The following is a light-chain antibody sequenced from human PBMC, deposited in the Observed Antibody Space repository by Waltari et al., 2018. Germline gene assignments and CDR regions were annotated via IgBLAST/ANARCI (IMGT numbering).Light chain of an antibody. CDR1: ESVGSK. V-gene: IGKV3-11*01. CDR2: DAS. Sequence: CRASESVGSKVTLYQQKRGQAPRLLVYDASYRASGIPPRFSGSGSGTDFTLTISSLEPDDFAVYYCQQRSSWPITFGPGTKVDFK. J-gene: IGKJ3*01. CDR3: QQRSSWPIT.